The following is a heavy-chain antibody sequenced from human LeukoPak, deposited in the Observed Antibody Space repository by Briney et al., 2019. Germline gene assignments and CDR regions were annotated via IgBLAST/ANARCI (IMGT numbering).Heavy chain of an antibody. V-gene: IGHV3-21*01. J-gene: IGHJ4*02. CDR1: GFTVSNNY. CDR3: ARPLDSSNNYFDY. CDR2: ISSSSNYM. D-gene: IGHD6-13*01. Sequence: SGGSLRLSCAASGFTVSNNYMNWVRQAPGKGLEWVSFISSSSNYMSYADSVKGRFTISRDNAKNSLYLQMNSLRAEDTAVYYCARPLDSSNNYFDYWGQGTLVTVSA.